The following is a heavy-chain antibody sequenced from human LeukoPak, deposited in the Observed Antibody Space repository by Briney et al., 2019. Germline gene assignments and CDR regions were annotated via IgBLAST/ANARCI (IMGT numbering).Heavy chain of an antibody. CDR2: INHSGST. Sequence: SETLSLTCTVSGGSISSYYWSWIHQPPGKGLEWIGEINHSGSTNYNPSLKSRVTISVDTSKNQFSLKLSSVTAADTAVYYCARGSSWSGLDYWGQGTLVTVSS. CDR1: GGSISSYY. CDR3: ARGSSWSGLDY. D-gene: IGHD6-13*01. J-gene: IGHJ4*02. V-gene: IGHV4-34*01.